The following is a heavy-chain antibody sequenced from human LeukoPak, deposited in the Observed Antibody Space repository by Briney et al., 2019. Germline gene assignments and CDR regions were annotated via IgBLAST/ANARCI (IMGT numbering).Heavy chain of an antibody. CDR1: GFTFSSYG. Sequence: GGSLRLSCAASGFTFSSYGMSWVRQAPGKGLEWVSAIGGRDGSTYYADSVKGRFSISRDNSKNTLYVQMNSLRAEDTAVYYCAKGHYYGSGSLDYWGQGTLVTVSS. J-gene: IGHJ4*02. V-gene: IGHV3-23*01. CDR2: IGGRDGST. D-gene: IGHD3-10*01. CDR3: AKGHYYGSGSLDY.